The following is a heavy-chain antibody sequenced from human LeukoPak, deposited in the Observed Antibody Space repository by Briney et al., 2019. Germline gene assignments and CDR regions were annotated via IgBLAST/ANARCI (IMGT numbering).Heavy chain of an antibody. CDR2: ISSSGSTI. V-gene: IGHV3-11*01. J-gene: IGHJ6*02. CDR1: GFTFSDYY. Sequence: GGSLRLSCAASGFTFSDYYMSWIRQAPGKGLEWVSYISSSGSTIYYADSVKGRLTISRDNAKNSLYLQMNSLRAEDTAVYYCARDRIPPYYYYYYGMDVWGQGTTVTVSS. CDR3: ARDRIPPYYYYYYGMDV.